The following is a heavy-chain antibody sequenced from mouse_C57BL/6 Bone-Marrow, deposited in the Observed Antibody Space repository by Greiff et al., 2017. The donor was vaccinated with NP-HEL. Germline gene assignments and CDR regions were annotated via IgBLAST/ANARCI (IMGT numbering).Heavy chain of an antibody. Sequence: QVQLQQPGAELVKPGASVKLSCKASGYTFTSYWMHWVKQRPGRGLEWIGRIDPNSGGTKYNEKFKSKATLTVDKPSSTAYMQLSSLTSEDSAVYYGARGYDALFYYAMDYWGQGTSVTVSS. D-gene: IGHD2-2*01. J-gene: IGHJ4*01. CDR3: ARGYDALFYYAMDY. V-gene: IGHV1-72*01. CDR1: GYTFTSYW. CDR2: IDPNSGGT.